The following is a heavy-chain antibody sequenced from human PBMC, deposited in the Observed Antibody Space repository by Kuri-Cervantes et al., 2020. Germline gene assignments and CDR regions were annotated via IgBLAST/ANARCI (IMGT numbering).Heavy chain of an antibody. CDR3: ARGYRGLLTYYFDY. J-gene: IGHJ4*02. V-gene: IGHV4-4*07. Sequence: GSLRLSCTVSGGSIGSYYWSWIRQPAGKGLEWIGRIYTSGSTNYNPSLKSRVTMSVDTSKNQFSLKLSSVTAADTAVYYCARGYRGLLTYYFDYWGQGTLVTVSS. CDR2: IYTSGST. D-gene: IGHD1-26*01. CDR1: GGSIGSYY.